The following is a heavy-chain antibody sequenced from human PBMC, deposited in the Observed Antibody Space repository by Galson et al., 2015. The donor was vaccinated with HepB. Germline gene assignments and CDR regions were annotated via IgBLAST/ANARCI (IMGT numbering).Heavy chain of an antibody. V-gene: IGHV1-3*01. CDR3: ASPVVGATSDGLDI. J-gene: IGHJ3*02. Sequence: SCKASGYTFTNYAVHWVRQAPGQRLEWMGWVNAGNGDTKYSQNFQGRVTFTRDTSARTVYMDLSSMRSEDTAVYYCASPVVGATSDGLDIWGQGAMVTVSS. CDR2: VNAGNGDT. CDR1: GYTFTNYA. D-gene: IGHD2-15*01.